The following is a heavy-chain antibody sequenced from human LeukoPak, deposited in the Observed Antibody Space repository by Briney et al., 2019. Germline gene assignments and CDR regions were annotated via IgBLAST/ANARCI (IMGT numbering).Heavy chain of an antibody. CDR1: GGTFSSYA. Sequence: SVKVSFKASGGTFSSYAINWVGQAPGQGLEWMGGIIPIFGTANYAQKFQGRVTITADKSTSTAYMELSSLRSEDTAVYYCARLAAVAGTGYAFDIWGQGTMVTVSS. CDR3: ARLAAVAGTGYAFDI. CDR2: IIPIFGTA. J-gene: IGHJ3*02. V-gene: IGHV1-69*06. D-gene: IGHD6-19*01.